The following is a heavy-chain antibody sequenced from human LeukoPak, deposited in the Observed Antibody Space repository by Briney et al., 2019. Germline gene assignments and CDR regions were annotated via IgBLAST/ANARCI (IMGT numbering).Heavy chain of an antibody. V-gene: IGHV1-18*01. Sequence: GASVKVSCKASGYTFTSYGISWVRQAPGQGLEWMGWVSAYNGNTNYAQKVQGRVTMTTDTSSSTAYMELRSLRSDDTAVYFCARGRPESPFDPWGQGTLVTVSS. CDR1: GYTFTSYG. CDR3: ARGRPESPFDP. D-gene: IGHD1-1*01. J-gene: IGHJ5*02. CDR2: VSAYNGNT.